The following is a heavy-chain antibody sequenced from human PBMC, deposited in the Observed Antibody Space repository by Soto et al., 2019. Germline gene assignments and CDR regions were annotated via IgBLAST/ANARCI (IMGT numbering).Heavy chain of an antibody. J-gene: IGHJ4*02. CDR1: GGSVSSDTYF. V-gene: IGHV4-61*01. CDR2: IYYTGRV. Sequence: SETLSLTCTVSGGSVSSDTYFWSWIPQPPGKALELLGYIYYTGRVNSNPSLESRVTISVDTSKNQFSVQLNSVNPADTAVYYCARRVTYGKTFDYWGQGTLVTVSS. D-gene: IGHD3-10*01. CDR3: ARRVTYGKTFDY.